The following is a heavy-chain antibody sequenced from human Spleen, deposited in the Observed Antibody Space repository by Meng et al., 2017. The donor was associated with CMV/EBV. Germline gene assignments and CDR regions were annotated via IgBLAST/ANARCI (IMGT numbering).Heavy chain of an antibody. CDR2: ISSTSTTI. CDR1: GFNLREYY. D-gene: IGHD3-3*01. CDR3: ARDGGFWSGYSDY. V-gene: IGHV3-11*01. Sequence: GESLKISCAASGFNLREYYMSWIRQAPGKGLEWVSYISSTSTTISYVDSVKGRFTISRDNAKNSLYLQMNSLRAEDTAVYYCARDGGFWSGYSDYWGQGMLVTVSS. J-gene: IGHJ4*02.